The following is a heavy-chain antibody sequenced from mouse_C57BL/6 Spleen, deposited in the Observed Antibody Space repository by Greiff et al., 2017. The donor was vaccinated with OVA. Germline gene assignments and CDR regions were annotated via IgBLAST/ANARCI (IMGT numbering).Heavy chain of an antibody. J-gene: IGHJ1*03. CDR2: IWSDGST. D-gene: IGHD2-4*01. CDR3: ARHGYDYYWYFDV. CDR1: GFSLTSYG. V-gene: IGHV2-6-1*01. Sequence: VHLVESGPGLVAPSQSLSITCTVSGFSLTSYGVHWVRQPPGKGLEWLVVIWSDGSTNYNSALKSRLSISKDNSKSQVFLKMNSLQTDDTAMYYCARHGYDYYWYFDVWGTGTTVTVSS.